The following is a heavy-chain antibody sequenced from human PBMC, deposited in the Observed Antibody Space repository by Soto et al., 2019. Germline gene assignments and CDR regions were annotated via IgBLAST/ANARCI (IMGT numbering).Heavy chain of an antibody. CDR1: GGTFSSYA. CDR2: IIPIFGKA. V-gene: IGHV1-69*05. D-gene: IGHD3-22*01. J-gene: IGHJ5*02. CDR3: ARDPRYYYDSSGYYMFDP. Sequence: ASVKVSCKASGGTFSSYAISWVRQAPGQGLEWMGGIIPIFGKANYAQKFQGRVTITTDTSTSTAYMELRSLRSDDTAVYYCARDPRYYYDSSGYYMFDPWGQGTLVTVSS.